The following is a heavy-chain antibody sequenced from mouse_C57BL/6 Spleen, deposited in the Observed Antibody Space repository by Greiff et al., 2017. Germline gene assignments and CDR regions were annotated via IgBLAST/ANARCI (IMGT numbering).Heavy chain of an antibody. V-gene: IGHV1-64*01. CDR3: ERERNYGSAMDY. Sequence: QVQLQQPGAELVKPGASVKLSCKASGYTFTSYWMHWVKQRPGQGLEWIGMIHPNSGSTNSNEKVKCKATLTVDKSSSTAYMQLSSLTSEDSAVYDCERERNYGSAMDYWGQGTSVTVSS. D-gene: IGHD1-1*01. CDR2: IHPNSGST. CDR1: GYTFTSYW. J-gene: IGHJ4*01.